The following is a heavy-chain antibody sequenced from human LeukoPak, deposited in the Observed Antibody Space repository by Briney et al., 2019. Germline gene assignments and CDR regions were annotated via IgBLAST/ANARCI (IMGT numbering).Heavy chain of an antibody. CDR1: GFTFSTYA. V-gene: IGHV3-30*18. CDR3: AKAVGSISWSFDY. D-gene: IGHD6-13*01. Sequence: PGGSLRLSYAASGFTFSTYAMHWVRQAPGKGLEWVALISHDGSDKNYADSVKGRFTISRDNSNSTLYLQMDSLRGDDAAVYYCAKAVGSISWSFDYWGQGTLVTVSS. CDR2: ISHDGSDK. J-gene: IGHJ4*02.